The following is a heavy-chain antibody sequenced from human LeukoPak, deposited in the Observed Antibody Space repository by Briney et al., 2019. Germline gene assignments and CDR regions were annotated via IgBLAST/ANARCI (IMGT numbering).Heavy chain of an antibody. J-gene: IGHJ4*02. D-gene: IGHD5-24*01. CDR1: GFTFSSYG. CDR3: AREVEMVTIWD. Sequence: GRSLRLSCAASGFTFSSYGMHWVRQAPGKGLEWVAVIWYDGSNKYYADSVKGRFTISRDNSKNTLYLQMNSLRAEDTAVYYCAREVEMVTIWDWGQGTLVTVSS. CDR2: IWYDGSNK. V-gene: IGHV3-33*01.